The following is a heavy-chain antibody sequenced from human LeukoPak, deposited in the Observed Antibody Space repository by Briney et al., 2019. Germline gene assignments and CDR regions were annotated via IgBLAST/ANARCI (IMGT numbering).Heavy chain of an antibody. J-gene: IGHJ4*02. D-gene: IGHD3-10*01. V-gene: IGHV4-39*07. CDR3: ASLAGVRGVTFDY. Sequence: IPSETLSLTCTVSGGSISSSSYYWGWIRQPPGKGLEWIGSIYHSGSTYYNPSLKSRVTISVDTSKNQFSLKLSSVTAADTAVYYCASLAGVRGVTFDYWGQGTLVTVSS. CDR2: IYHSGST. CDR1: GGSISSSSYY.